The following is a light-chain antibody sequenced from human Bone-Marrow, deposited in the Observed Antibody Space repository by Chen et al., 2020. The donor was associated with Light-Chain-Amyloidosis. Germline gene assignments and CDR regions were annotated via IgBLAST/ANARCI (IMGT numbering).Light chain of an antibody. V-gene: IGKV1-12*02. CDR3: QQANSFPSLT. Sequence: DLQMTQSPSSVSASVGDRVTITCRASQGIVSWLAWYQQKPGKAPKLLIFAASNLQSGVPSRCSGSGSGTDFTHTISSLQPDDLATYYCQQANSFPSLTFGGGTIVEMK. CDR2: AAS. CDR1: QGIVSW. J-gene: IGKJ4*01.